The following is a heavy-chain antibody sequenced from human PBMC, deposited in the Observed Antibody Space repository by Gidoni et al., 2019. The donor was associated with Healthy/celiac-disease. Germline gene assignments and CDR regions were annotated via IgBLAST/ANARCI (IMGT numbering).Heavy chain of an antibody. Sequence: QVQLVESGGGVVQPGRSLRLSCPASGFTFSSYGMHWVRPAPGKGLEWVAVISYDGSNKYYADSVKGRFTISRDNSKNTLYLQMNSLRAEDTAVYYCAKDDPDYYYYGMDVWGQGTTVTVSS. J-gene: IGHJ6*02. CDR3: AKDDPDYYYYGMDV. CDR1: GFTFSSYG. V-gene: IGHV3-30*18. CDR2: ISYDGSNK.